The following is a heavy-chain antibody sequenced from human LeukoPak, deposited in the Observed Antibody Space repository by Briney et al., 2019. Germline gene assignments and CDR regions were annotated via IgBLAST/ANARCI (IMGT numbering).Heavy chain of an antibody. CDR2: IYYSGST. V-gene: IGHV4-31*11. Sequence: SETLSLTCAVSGGSISSGDYYWSWIRRHPGKGLEWTGYIYYSGSTYYNPSLKSRVTISVDTSKNQFSLKLSSVTAADTAVYYCARAGYCSGGSCYGLLYFDYWGQGTLVTVSS. CDR1: GGSISSGDYY. CDR3: ARAGYCSGGSCYGLLYFDY. D-gene: IGHD2-15*01. J-gene: IGHJ4*02.